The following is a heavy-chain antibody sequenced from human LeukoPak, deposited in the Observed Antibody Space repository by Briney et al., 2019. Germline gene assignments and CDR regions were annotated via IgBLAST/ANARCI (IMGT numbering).Heavy chain of an antibody. J-gene: IGHJ4*02. V-gene: IGHV4-39*01. Sequence: SETLSLTCAVSGGSISSSSYDWGWTRQPPGKGLEWIGNIYYSGSAYYNPSLKSRVTISVDTSKNQFSLKLSSVPAADTAVYYCARRGGYSGSDFDDWGQGTLVTVSS. CDR3: ARRGGYSGSDFDD. D-gene: IGHD5-12*01. CDR2: IYYSGSA. CDR1: GGSISSSSYD.